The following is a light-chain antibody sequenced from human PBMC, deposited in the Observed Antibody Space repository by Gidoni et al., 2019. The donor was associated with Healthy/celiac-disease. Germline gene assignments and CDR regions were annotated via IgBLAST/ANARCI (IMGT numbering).Light chain of an antibody. CDR1: QSVSSSY. Sequence: IVLTQSPVALSLSPGDRATLSCRASQSVSSSYLAWYQQKPGQAPRLLIYGASSRATGIPDRLSGSGSGTDFTLTISRLEPEDFAVYYCQQYGSSPPYTFGQGTKLEIK. CDR3: QQYGSSPPYT. J-gene: IGKJ2*01. CDR2: GAS. V-gene: IGKV3-20*01.